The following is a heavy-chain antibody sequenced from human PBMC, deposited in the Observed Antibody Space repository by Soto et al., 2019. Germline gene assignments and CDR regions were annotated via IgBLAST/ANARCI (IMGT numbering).Heavy chain of an antibody. V-gene: IGHV3-15*01. CDR3: ATMGRYFDWAFDY. CDR2: IKTRSEGVTT. CDR1: GFTFTNAW. D-gene: IGHD3-9*01. Sequence: VQLVESGGGLAKPGGSLRLSCAASGFTFTNAWMSWVRQAPGKGLEWVGRIKTRSEGVTTDYAAPVKGRFTISRDDSKNTLYLQMNSLKTEDTSVYYCATMGRYFDWAFDYWGQGTLVTVSS. J-gene: IGHJ4*02.